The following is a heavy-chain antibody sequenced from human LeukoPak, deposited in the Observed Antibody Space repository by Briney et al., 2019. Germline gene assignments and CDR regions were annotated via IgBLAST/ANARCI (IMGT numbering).Heavy chain of an antibody. D-gene: IGHD6-13*01. Sequence: GGPLRLSCAASGFTFSSYSMNWVRKAPGKGLEWFSSIISSSSYIYYADSVKGRFTISRDNAKNSLYLQMNSLRAEDTAVYYCARAYSSSWYDYYYYMDVWGKGTTVTVSS. V-gene: IGHV3-21*01. CDR2: IISSSSYI. CDR3: ARAYSSSWYDYYYYMDV. CDR1: GFTFSSYS. J-gene: IGHJ6*03.